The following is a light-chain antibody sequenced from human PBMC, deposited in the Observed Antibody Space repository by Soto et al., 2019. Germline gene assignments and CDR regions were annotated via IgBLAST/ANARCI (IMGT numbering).Light chain of an antibody. CDR1: SSDVGGYNY. Sequence: QSVVTQPAYVSGSPGQSITISCTGTSSDVGGYNYVSWYQQHPGKATKLMIYEVSNRPSGVSNRFSGSKSGNTASLTISGLQAEDEADYYCSSYTSSSTAVFGTGTKVTVL. J-gene: IGLJ1*01. CDR2: EVS. CDR3: SSYTSSSTAV. V-gene: IGLV2-14*01.